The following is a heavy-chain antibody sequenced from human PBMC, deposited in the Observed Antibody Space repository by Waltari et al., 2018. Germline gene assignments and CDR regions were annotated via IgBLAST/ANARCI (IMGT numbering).Heavy chain of an antibody. CDR2: ISWDGGST. Sequence: EVQLVESGGVVVQPGGSLRLSCAASGFTFDDYAMHWVRQAPGKGLEWVSLISWDGGSTYYADSVKGRFTISRDNSKNSLYLQMNSLRAEDTALYYCAKGPEGAAAGTSWFDYWGQGTLVTVSS. D-gene: IGHD6-13*01. CDR1: GFTFDDYA. J-gene: IGHJ4*02. CDR3: AKGPEGAAAGTSWFDY. V-gene: IGHV3-43D*04.